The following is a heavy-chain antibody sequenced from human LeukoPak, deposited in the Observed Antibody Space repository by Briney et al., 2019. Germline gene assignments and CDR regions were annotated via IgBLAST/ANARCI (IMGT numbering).Heavy chain of an antibody. J-gene: IGHJ4*02. CDR3: ARDFRRGGGRIQLWFRGKGPDY. D-gene: IGHD5-18*01. V-gene: IGHV1-69*06. CDR1: GGTFSSYG. CDR2: IIPIFGTA. Sequence: GSSVKVSCKASGGTFSSYGISWVRQAPGQGLEWMGGIIPIFGTANYAQKFQGRVTITADKSTSTAYMELSSLRSEDTAVYYCARDFRRGGGRIQLWFRGKGPDYWGQGTLVTVSS.